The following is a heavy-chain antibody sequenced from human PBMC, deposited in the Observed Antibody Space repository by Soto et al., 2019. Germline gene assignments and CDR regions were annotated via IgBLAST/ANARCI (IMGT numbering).Heavy chain of an antibody. Sequence: SVTLSLTCTVSGGSISSNYWTWIRQPPGKGLEWIGYVYNSGSTNYNPSLKSRVTISEDTSKSQFSLNLDSVTAADTAVYFCARDFAYFDSWGQGTLVTSPQ. J-gene: IGHJ4*02. CDR3: ARDFAYFDS. CDR1: GGSISSNY. D-gene: IGHD3-3*01. CDR2: VYNSGST. V-gene: IGHV4-59*01.